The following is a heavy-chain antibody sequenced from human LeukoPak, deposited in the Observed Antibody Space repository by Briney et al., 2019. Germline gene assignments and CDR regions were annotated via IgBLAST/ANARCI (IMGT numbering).Heavy chain of an antibody. V-gene: IGHV1-8*01. CDR2: MNPNSGNT. Sequence: ASVKVSCKAFGYTFTSYDINWVRQATGQGLEWMGWMNPNSGNTGYAQKFRGRITMTRNTSINTAYMELSSLRSEDTAVYYCARARARSKNWFDPWGQGTLVTVSS. D-gene: IGHD2-15*01. J-gene: IGHJ5*02. CDR1: GYTFTSYD. CDR3: ARARARSKNWFDP.